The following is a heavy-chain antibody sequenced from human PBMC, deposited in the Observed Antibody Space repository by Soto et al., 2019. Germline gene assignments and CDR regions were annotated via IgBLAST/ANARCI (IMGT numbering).Heavy chain of an antibody. Sequence: QVQLVQPGAEEKKPGASVKVSCKASGYTFTSYAMPWVRQAPGQRLEWMGWINAGKVNTKYSQKFQGRVNMTRDTAASTAYMELSSVRSEDTAVYYCARAPSWWYFDLWGRGTLVTVSS. J-gene: IGHJ2*01. V-gene: IGHV1-3*05. CDR3: ARAPSWWYFDL. CDR1: GYTFTSYA. CDR2: INAGKVNT.